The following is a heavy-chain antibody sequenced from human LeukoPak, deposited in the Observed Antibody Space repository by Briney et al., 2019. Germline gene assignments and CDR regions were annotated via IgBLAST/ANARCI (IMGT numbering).Heavy chain of an antibody. CDR2: IKQDGNEK. V-gene: IGHV3-7*03. J-gene: IGHJ4*02. CDR1: GFTFSSYW. CDR3: ASGRFWGPRNY. Sequence: GGSLRLSCAASGFTFSSYWMNWVRQAPGKGLEWVANIKQDGNEKYYVDSVKGRFTISRDNAKNSLYLQMNSLRAEDTAVYYCASGRFWGPRNYWGQGTLVTVSS. D-gene: IGHD3-16*01.